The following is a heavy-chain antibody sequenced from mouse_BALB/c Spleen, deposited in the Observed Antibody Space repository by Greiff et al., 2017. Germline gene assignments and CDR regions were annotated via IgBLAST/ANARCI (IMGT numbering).Heavy chain of an antibody. Sequence: QVHVKQSGPGLVAPSQSLSITCTVSGFSLTGYGVNWVRQPPGKGLEWLGMIWGDGSTDYNSALKSRLSISKDNSKSQVFLKMNSLQTDDTARYYCARWLLQRGMDYWGQGTSVTVSS. CDR1: GFSLTGYG. V-gene: IGHV2-6-7*01. CDR2: IWGDGST. J-gene: IGHJ4*01. D-gene: IGHD2-3*01. CDR3: ARWLLQRGMDY.